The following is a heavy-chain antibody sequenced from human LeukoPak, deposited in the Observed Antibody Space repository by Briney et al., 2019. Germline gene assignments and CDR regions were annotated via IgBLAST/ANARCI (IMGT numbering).Heavy chain of an antibody. CDR1: GGSISSGGYS. J-gene: IGHJ2*01. D-gene: IGHD3-22*01. Sequence: SQTLSLTCAVSGGSISSGGYSWSWIRQPPGKGLEWIGYIYHSGSTYYNPSLKSRVTISVDRSKNQFSLKLPSVTAADTAVYYCARVRYYDSSGYPRTDWYFDLWGRGTLVTVSS. CDR2: IYHSGST. CDR3: ARVRYYDSSGYPRTDWYFDL. V-gene: IGHV4-30-2*01.